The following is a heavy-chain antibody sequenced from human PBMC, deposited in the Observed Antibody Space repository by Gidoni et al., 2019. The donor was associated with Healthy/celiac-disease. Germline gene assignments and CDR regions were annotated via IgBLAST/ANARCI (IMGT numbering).Heavy chain of an antibody. Sequence: EVPLVESGGGLVKPGGSLRLSCAASGFTFSNAWMRLVLQAPGKGLEWVGRIKSKTDGGTTDYSEHVKGRFTISRDDSKNTLYLQMNSLKTEDTDVYYCTTPALYDEWVAYYYDSSGYFGWGQEPWSPSPQ. J-gene: IGHJ4*02. D-gene: IGHD3-22*01. CDR3: TTPALYDEWVAYYYDSSGYFG. CDR2: IKSKTDGGTT. CDR1: GFTFSNAW. V-gene: IGHV3-15*01.